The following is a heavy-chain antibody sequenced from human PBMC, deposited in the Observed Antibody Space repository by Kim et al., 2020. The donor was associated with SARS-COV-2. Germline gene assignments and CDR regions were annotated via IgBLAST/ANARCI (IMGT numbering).Heavy chain of an antibody. CDR1: GGSVSSGSYY. CDR3: ARGTPGYDFWSGYPRFFGY. J-gene: IGHJ4*02. V-gene: IGHV4-61*01. D-gene: IGHD3-3*01. CDR2: IYYSGST. Sequence: SETLSLTCTVSGGSVSSGSYYWSWIRQPPGKGLEWIGYIYYSGSTNYNPSLKSRVTISVDTSKNQFSLKLSSVTAADTAVYYCARGTPGYDFWSGYPRFFGYWGQGTLVTVSS.